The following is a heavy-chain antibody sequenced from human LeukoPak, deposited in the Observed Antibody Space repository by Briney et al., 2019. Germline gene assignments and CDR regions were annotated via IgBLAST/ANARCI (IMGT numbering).Heavy chain of an antibody. D-gene: IGHD1-26*01. V-gene: IGHV3-23*01. CDR2: HSGSDGST. Sequence: PGGSLRLSCAASGFTFSYYYMRGVRQAPGKGLEWVSGHSGSDGSTYYADSVKGRFTISRDNSKSTLYLQMNSLRAEDTAVYYCAKGKYSGSYYHFDYWGQGTLVTVSS. CDR1: GFTFSYYY. CDR3: AKGKYSGSYYHFDY. J-gene: IGHJ4*02.